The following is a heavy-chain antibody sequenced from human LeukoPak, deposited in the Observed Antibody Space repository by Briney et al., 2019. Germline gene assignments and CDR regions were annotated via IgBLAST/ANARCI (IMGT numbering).Heavy chain of an antibody. CDR2: IRSKAYGGAT. J-gene: IGHJ4*02. D-gene: IGHD3-10*01. Sequence: GGSLRLSCTASGFTFGDYGMNWVRQAPGKGLEWVSFIRSKAYGGATEYAASVKGRFTMSRDDSKSIAYLQMNSLKTEDTAVYYCTGSFGELTFFDYWGQGTLVTVSS. V-gene: IGHV3-49*04. CDR1: GFTFGDYG. CDR3: TGSFGELTFFDY.